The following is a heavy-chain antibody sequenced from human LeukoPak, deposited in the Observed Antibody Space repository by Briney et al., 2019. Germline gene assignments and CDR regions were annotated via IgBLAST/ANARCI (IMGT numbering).Heavy chain of an antibody. CDR3: AREGITGTTNNWFDP. CDR1: GGSISSYY. CDR2: IYTSGST. V-gene: IGHV4-4*07. D-gene: IGHD1-7*01. J-gene: IGHJ5*02. Sequence: PSETLSLTCTVSGGSISSYYWSWIRQPAGKGLEWIGRIYTSGSTNYNPSLKSRVTMSVDTSKNQFSLKLSSATAADTAVYYCAREGITGTTNNWFDPWGQGTLVTVSS.